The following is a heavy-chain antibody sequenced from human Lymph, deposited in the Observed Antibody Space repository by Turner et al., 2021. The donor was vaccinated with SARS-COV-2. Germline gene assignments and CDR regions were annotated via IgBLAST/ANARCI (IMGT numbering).Heavy chain of an antibody. Sequence: QVQLVQSGAEVKKPGSSVQVSCKASGGTFSSYAINWVRQAPGQGLEGVGGSNPIVGKGNYAKKLQGRVTMTADESTSTVYMELSSLRSEDTAVYYCARAEFDIVVVPVASRYYYGMDVWGQGTTVTVSS. J-gene: IGHJ6*02. V-gene: IGHV1-69*01. D-gene: IGHD2-2*01. CDR2: SNPIVGKG. CDR3: ARAEFDIVVVPVASRYYYGMDV. CDR1: GGTFSSYA.